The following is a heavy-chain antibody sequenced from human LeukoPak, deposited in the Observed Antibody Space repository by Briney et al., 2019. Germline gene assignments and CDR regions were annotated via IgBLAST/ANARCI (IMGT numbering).Heavy chain of an antibody. CDR3: AKDPGLLYCGGDCYSVNYFDY. V-gene: IGHV3-9*01. CDR2: ISYDSENE. J-gene: IGHJ4*02. CDR1: GFAFHESA. Sequence: GGSLRLSCAASGFAFHESAMHWVRQAPGKGPEWVSEISYDSENEHYVDSVKGRFTISRDNSKNTLYLQMNSLRAEDTAVYYCAKDPGLLYCGGDCYSVNYFDYWGQGTLVTVSS. D-gene: IGHD2-21*02.